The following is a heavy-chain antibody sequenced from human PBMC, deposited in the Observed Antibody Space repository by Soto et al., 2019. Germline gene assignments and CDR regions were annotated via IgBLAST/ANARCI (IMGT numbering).Heavy chain of an antibody. J-gene: IGHJ6*02. V-gene: IGHV3-11*06. CDR2: ISSSSSYT. Sequence: PGGSLRLACAASGFTFSDYYMSWIRHAPGKGLEWVSYISSSSSYTNYADSVKGRFTISRDNAKNSLYLQMNSLRAEDTAVYYCAREDCSGGSCYGMDVWGQGTTVTVSS. CDR1: GFTFSDYY. CDR3: AREDCSGGSCYGMDV. D-gene: IGHD2-15*01.